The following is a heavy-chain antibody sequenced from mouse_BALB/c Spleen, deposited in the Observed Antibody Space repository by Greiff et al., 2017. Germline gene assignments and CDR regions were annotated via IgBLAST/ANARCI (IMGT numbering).Heavy chain of an antibody. CDR2: ISSGSSTI. V-gene: IGHV5-17*02. CDR1: GFTFSSFG. Sequence: EVHLVESGGGLVQPGGSRKLSCAASGFTFSSFGMHWVRQAPEKGLEWVAYISSGSSTIYYADTVKGRFTISRDNPKNTLFLQMTSLRSEDTAMYYCARTLHYYGSSYGFDYWGQGTTLTVSS. CDR3: ARTLHYYGSSYGFDY. D-gene: IGHD1-1*01. J-gene: IGHJ2*01.